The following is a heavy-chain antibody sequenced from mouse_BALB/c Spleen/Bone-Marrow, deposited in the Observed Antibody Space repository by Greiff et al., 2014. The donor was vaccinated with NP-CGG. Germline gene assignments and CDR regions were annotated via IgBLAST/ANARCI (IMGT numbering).Heavy chain of an antibody. CDR1: GFTFSDYG. CDR3: ARETTRGAMDY. J-gene: IGHJ4*01. Sequence: EVQGVESGGALAQPGGSRKLSCAASGFTFSDYGMAWVRQAPGKGPEWVAFISNLAYSIYYTDTATGRFTISRENAKNTLYLEMSSLRSEDTAMYYCARETTRGAMDYWGQGTSVTVSS. D-gene: IGHD2-1*01. V-gene: IGHV5-15*02. CDR2: ISNLAYSI.